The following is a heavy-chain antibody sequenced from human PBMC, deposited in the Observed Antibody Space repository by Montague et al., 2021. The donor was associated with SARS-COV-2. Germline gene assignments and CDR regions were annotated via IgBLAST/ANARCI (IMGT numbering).Heavy chain of an antibody. CDR2: IHYRGST. Sequence: SETLSLTCTVSDDSINNKTYFWDWIRQPPGKGLELIESIHYRGSTHYNPSLKSRLTISVDTSRNQSSLKLRSATAAATAVYFCARTTVVTPYSYYAMDVWGQGTTVTVSS. D-gene: IGHD4-23*01. CDR3: ARTTVVTPYSYYAMDV. J-gene: IGHJ6*02. CDR1: DDSINNKTYF. V-gene: IGHV4-39*01.